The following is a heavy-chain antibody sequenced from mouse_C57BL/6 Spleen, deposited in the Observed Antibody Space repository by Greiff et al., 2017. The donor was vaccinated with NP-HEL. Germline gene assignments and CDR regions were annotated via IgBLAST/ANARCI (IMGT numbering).Heavy chain of an antibody. CDR2: ISYDGSN. J-gene: IGHJ3*01. CDR1: GYSITSGYY. V-gene: IGHV3-6*01. Sequence: EVKLQESGPGLVKPSQSLSLTCSVTGYSITSGYYWNWIRQFPGNKREWMGYISYDGSNNYNPSLKNRISITRDTTKNQFFLKLNSVTTEDTATYYCARGAYWGQGTLVTVSA. CDR3: ARGAY.